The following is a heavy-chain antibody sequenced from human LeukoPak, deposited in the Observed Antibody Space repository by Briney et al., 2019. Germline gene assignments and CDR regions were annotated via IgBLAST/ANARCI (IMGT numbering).Heavy chain of an antibody. D-gene: IGHD3-10*01. V-gene: IGHV3-48*01. Sequence: AGGSLRLSCAASGFTFSGYDMNWVRQAPGKWPEWVSYISSRGTTMYYADSVKGRFTISRDNVKKSLDLQMNSLRAEDTAVYYCARGDENYYGSGSQDYWGQGTLVTVSS. CDR3: ARGDENYYGSGSQDY. CDR2: ISSRGTTM. J-gene: IGHJ4*02. CDR1: GFTFSGYD.